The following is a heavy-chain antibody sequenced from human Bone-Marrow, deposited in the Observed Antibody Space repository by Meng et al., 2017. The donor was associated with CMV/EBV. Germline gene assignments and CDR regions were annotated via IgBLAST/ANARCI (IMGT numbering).Heavy chain of an antibody. CDR2: INGRGDST. J-gene: IGHJ3*02. CDR3: AKEGPAAIHEGAFDI. Sequence: GESLKISCAASGFIFTNYALFWVRQAPGKGLEWVSGINGRGDSTYYADSLKGRFTISRDNSKNTIYLHMINLRGDDTAVYYCAKEGPAAIHEGAFDIWGQGTMVTVSS. D-gene: IGHD2-2*02. V-gene: IGHV3-23*01. CDR1: GFIFTNYA.